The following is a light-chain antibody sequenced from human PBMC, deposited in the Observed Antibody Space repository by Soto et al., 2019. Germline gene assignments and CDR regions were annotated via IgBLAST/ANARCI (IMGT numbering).Light chain of an antibody. V-gene: IGKV1-39*01. Sequence: IQMTQSPSSLSASVGDRVTITCRASQSISSYLNWYQQKPGKAPKPLIYAASSLQSGVPSRFSGSGSGTDFTLTISSLQPEDFATYYCQQSYSTPITFGQGTRMGL. CDR3: QQSYSTPIT. J-gene: IGKJ5*01. CDR1: QSISSY. CDR2: AAS.